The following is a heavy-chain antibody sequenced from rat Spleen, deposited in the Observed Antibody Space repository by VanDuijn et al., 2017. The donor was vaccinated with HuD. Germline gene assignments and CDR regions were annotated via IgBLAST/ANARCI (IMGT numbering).Heavy chain of an antibody. D-gene: IGHD1-6*01. CDR1: GFTFSNYY. CDR2: ISTGGGNT. J-gene: IGHJ2*01. Sequence: EVQLVESGGGLVQPGRSLKLSCAASGFTFSNYYMAWVRQATTKGLEWVAYISTGGGNTYYRDSVKGRFTVSRDNAKSTLYLQMDSLRSEDTATYYCSTAGSFTDYYFAGGFDYWGQGVMVTVSS. V-gene: IGHV5-27*01. CDR3: STAGSFTDYYFAGGFDY.